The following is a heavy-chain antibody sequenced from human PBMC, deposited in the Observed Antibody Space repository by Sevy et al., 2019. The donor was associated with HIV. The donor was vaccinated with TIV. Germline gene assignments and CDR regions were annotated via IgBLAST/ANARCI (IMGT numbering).Heavy chain of an antibody. J-gene: IGHJ6*02. D-gene: IGHD3-16*01. CDR2: ISSSSSYI. Sequence: GGSLRLSCAASGFTFSSYSMNWVRQAPGKGLEWVSSISSSSSYIYYAHSVKGRFTISRDNAKNSLYLQMNSLRAEDTAVYYCARGSPFASTYDYVWGSYIYGMDVWGQGTTVTVSS. CDR3: ARGSPFASTYDYVWGSYIYGMDV. V-gene: IGHV3-21*01. CDR1: GFTFSSYS.